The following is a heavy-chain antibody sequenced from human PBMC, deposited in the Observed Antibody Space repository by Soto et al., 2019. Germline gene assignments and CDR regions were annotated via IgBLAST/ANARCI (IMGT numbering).Heavy chain of an antibody. J-gene: IGHJ5*02. D-gene: IGHD3-10*01. CDR1: GYRFTQYG. Sequence: ASVKVSCKTSGYRFTQYGIGWVRQAAGQGLEWMAWIDAYNGDTKYAQTLRDRLTVTIDTSTSTGYMELKSLSSDDTAKYYCARIGYASGSLFGRDSLDPWGQGTQVNVSS. CDR2: IDAYNGDT. CDR3: ARIGYASGSLFGRDSLDP. V-gene: IGHV1-18*04.